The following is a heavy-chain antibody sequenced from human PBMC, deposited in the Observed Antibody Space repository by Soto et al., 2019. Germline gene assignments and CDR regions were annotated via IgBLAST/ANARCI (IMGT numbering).Heavy chain of an antibody. CDR1: GYSFTSYW. V-gene: IGHV5-10-1*01. CDR3: ARLQAAAGDNDLTFDY. CDR2: IDPSDSYT. Sequence: EVQLVQSGADVKKPVESLRISCKGSGYSFTSYWISWGRQMPGKGLEWMGRIDPSDSYTNYSPSFQGHVTISADKSISTANLQWSSRKASDTAMYYCARLQAAAGDNDLTFDYWGQGTLVTVSS. D-gene: IGHD6-13*01. J-gene: IGHJ4*02.